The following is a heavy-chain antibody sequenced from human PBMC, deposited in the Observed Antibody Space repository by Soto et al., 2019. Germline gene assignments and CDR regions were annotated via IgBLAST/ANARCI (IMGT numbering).Heavy chain of an antibody. CDR1: GGSISYEYYH. CDR3: PRHVRVNYDILTGYKLGGLAV. Sequence: SETLSLTCTVSGGSISYEYYHWTWIRQSPGKGLEWIGYIHYSGSIIYNPSLKSRVTISVDTSKNQFSLKLSSVTAADTAVYYSPRHVRVNYDILTGYKLGGLAVWGQGTTVTVSS. V-gene: IGHV4-39*01. D-gene: IGHD3-9*01. J-gene: IGHJ6*02. CDR2: IHYSGSI.